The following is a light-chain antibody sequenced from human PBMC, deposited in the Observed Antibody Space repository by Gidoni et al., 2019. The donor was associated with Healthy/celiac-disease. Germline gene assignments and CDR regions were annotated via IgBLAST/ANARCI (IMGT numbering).Light chain of an antibody. Sequence: SYVLTQPPSVSVAPGQTARITCGGHNIGSKSLHCYQQKPGQAPVLVVYDDSDRPSGIPERFSGSNSGNTATLTISRVEAGDEADYYCQVWDSSSDHPHVVFGGGTKLTVL. CDR3: QVWDSSSDHPHVV. CDR1: NIGSKS. V-gene: IGLV3-21*02. J-gene: IGLJ2*01. CDR2: DDS.